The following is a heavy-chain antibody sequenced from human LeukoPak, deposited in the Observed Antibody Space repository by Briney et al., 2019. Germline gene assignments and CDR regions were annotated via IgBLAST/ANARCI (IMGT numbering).Heavy chain of an antibody. Sequence: ASVKVSCKASGYTFTSCGISWVRQAPGQGLEWMGWISAYNGNTNYAQKLQGRVTMTTDTSTSTAYMELRSLRSDDTAVYYCARMDTAMAKDYYYHMDVWGKGTTVTVSS. D-gene: IGHD5-18*01. CDR2: ISAYNGNT. CDR3: ARMDTAMAKDYYYHMDV. V-gene: IGHV1-18*01. CDR1: GYTFTSCG. J-gene: IGHJ6*03.